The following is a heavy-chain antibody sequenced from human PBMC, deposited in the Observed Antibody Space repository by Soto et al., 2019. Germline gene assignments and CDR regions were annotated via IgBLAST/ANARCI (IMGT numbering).Heavy chain of an antibody. J-gene: IGHJ4*02. CDR2: ISAHNGNT. D-gene: IGHD6-6*01. Sequence: QAHLVQSGPEVKKPGASVKVSCKGSGYIFTSYGIAWVRQAPGQGLEWMGWISAHNGNTDYAQKFQGRVTVTRDTSTSTAYLELRSLRSDDTALYYCARGRDGDYWGQGALVTVSS. CDR3: ARGRDGDY. CDR1: GYIFTSYG. V-gene: IGHV1-18*01.